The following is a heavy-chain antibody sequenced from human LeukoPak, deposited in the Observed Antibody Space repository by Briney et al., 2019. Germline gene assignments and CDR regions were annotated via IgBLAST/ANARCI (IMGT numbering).Heavy chain of an antibody. J-gene: IGHJ3*01. CDR1: GFTFSSYS. CDR2: ITGLGGIV. V-gene: IGHV3-23*01. CDR3: VKGVFETFPPYAFNF. Sequence: ETGGSLRLSCAASGFTFSSYSMNWVRQAPGKGLEWVSTITGLGGIVYYADSLEGRFSISRDNPKNTLYLQMNSLRAEDTAIYYCVKGVFETFPPYAFNFWGQGTKVTVSS.